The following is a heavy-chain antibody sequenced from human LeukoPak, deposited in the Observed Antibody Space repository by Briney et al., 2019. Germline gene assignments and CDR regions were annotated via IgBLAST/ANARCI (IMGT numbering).Heavy chain of an antibody. V-gene: IGHV5-51*01. CDR2: IYPGDADT. Sequence: GGALKISCKSSGYSFTSYWIGWVRQMPGKGLEWMGIIYPGDADTRYSPSFQGRLTITAHNSTSNPYLQEISLKTSDTAMYYCAQLISSGHILSAFDIWGQGTMFTVSS. CDR3: AQLISSGHILSAFDI. D-gene: IGHD6-19*01. J-gene: IGHJ3*02. CDR1: GYSFTSYW.